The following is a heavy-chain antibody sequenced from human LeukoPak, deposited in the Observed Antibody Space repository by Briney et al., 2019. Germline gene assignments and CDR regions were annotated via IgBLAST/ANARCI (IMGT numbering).Heavy chain of an antibody. CDR1: GGSISSSSYY. V-gene: IGHV4-39*01. CDR3: ARQGTNKWQWLGPHIDYYYYMDV. J-gene: IGHJ6*03. Sequence: KTSETLSLTCTVSGGSISSSSYYWGWIRQPPGKGLEWIGSIYYSGSTYYNPSLKSRVTISVDTSKNQYSLKLSSVTAADTAVYYCARQGTNKWQWLGPHIDYYYYMDVWGKGTTVTISS. D-gene: IGHD6-19*01. CDR2: IYYSGST.